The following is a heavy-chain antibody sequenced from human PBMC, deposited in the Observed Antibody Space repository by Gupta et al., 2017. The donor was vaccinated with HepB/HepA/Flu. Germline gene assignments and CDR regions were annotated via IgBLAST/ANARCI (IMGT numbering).Heavy chain of an antibody. CDR1: GYTFTSYG. CDR2: ISAYNGNT. Sequence: QVQLVQSGAEVKKPGASVKVSCKASGYTFTSYGISWVRQAPGQGLEWMGWISAYNGNTNYAQKLQGRVTITTDTSTSTAYMELRSLRSDDTAVYYCARDYPLRYFDRNYYYYGMDVWGQGTTVTVSS. V-gene: IGHV1-18*01. J-gene: IGHJ6*02. CDR3: ARDYPLRYFDRNYYYYGMDV. D-gene: IGHD3-9*01.